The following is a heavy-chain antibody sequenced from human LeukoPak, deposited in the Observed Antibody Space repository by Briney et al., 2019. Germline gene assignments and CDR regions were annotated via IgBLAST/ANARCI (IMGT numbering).Heavy chain of an antibody. J-gene: IGHJ4*02. CDR2: INHSGST. D-gene: IGHD2-2*01. CDR3: ARGSGLDVVVPAANFDY. Sequence: KSSETLSLTCAVYGGSFSGYYWSWIRQPPGKGLEWIGEINHSGSTNYNPSLKSRVTISVDTPKNQFSLKLSSVTAADTAVYYCARGSGLDVVVPAANFDYWGQGTLVTVSS. V-gene: IGHV4-34*01. CDR1: GGSFSGYY.